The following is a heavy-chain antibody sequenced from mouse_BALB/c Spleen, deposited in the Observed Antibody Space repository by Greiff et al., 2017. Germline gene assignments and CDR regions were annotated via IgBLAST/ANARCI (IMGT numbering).Heavy chain of an antibody. J-gene: IGHJ4*01. CDR3: VRRGGGMDY. V-gene: IGHV10-1*02. CDR2: IRSKSNNYAT. CDR1: GFTFNTYA. Sequence: EVKLLESGGGLVQPKGSLKLSCAASGFTFNTYAMNWVRQAPGKGLEWVASIRSKSNNYATYYADSVKDRFTISRDDSQSMLYLQMNNLKTEDTAVYYCVRRGGGMDYWGQGTSVTVSS.